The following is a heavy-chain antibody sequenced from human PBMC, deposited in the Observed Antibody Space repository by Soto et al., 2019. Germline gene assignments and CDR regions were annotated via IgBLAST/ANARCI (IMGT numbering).Heavy chain of an antibody. CDR3: ARSATYIYYYYGMDV. CDR1: GFTFSSYW. Sequence: EVQLVESGGGLVQPGGSLRLSCAASGFTFSSYWMSWVRQAPGKGLEWVANIKQDGSKKYYVDSVKGRFTISRDNAKNSLYLQMNSLRAEDTAVYYCARSATYIYYYYGMDVWGQGTTVTVSS. J-gene: IGHJ6*02. D-gene: IGHD1-26*01. V-gene: IGHV3-7*01. CDR2: IKQDGSKK.